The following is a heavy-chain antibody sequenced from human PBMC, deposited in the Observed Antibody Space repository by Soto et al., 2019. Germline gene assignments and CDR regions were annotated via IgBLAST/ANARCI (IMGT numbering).Heavy chain of an antibody. CDR2: ISCDGRNK. CDR1: GFTFSRYA. CDR3: ARDLRVTIFGAALYYYYYGMDV. Sequence: QVQLVESGGGVVQPGRSLRLSCAASGFTFSRYAMHWVRQAPGKGLEWVAVISCDGRNKYYADSVKGRFTISRDNSKNTLYLQMNSLRAEDTAEYYCARDLRVTIFGAALYYYYYGMDVWGQGTTVTVSS. D-gene: IGHD3-3*01. V-gene: IGHV3-30*04. J-gene: IGHJ6*02.